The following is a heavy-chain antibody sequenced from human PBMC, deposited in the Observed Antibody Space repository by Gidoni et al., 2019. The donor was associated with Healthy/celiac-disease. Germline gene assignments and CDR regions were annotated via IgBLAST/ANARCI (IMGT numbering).Heavy chain of an antibody. CDR3: ARDKGDFSFDY. CDR2: ISSNGGST. J-gene: IGHJ4*02. D-gene: IGHD2-21*02. CDR1: GCTFSNYS. V-gene: IGHV3-64*01. Sequence: EVQLVESGGGWVQPGGALRLSCAASGCTFSNYSMHWVRQAAGKGLEYVSAISSNGGSTYYANSVKGRLTISRDKSKNTLHLQMGSQRAEDMAVYYCARDKGDFSFDYWGQGTLVTVSS.